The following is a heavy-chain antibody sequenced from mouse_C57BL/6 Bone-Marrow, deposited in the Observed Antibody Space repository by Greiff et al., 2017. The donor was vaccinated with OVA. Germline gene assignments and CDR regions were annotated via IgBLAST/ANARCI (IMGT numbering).Heavy chain of an antibody. CDR3: TRSYSNYGDFDY. Sequence: LKQSGAELVRPGASVTLSCKASGYTFTDYEMHWVKQTPVHGLEWIGAIDPETGGTAYNQKFKGKAILTADKSSSTAYMELRSLTSEDSAVYYCTRSYSNYGDFDYWGQGTTLTVSS. D-gene: IGHD2-5*01. J-gene: IGHJ2*01. CDR2: IDPETGGT. V-gene: IGHV1-15*01. CDR1: GYTFTDYE.